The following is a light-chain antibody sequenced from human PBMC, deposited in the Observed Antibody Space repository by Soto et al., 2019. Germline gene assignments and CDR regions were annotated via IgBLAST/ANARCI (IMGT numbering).Light chain of an antibody. J-gene: IGKJ1*01. CDR2: GAS. Sequence: EIVLTQSPGTLSLSPGERATLSCRASQSVAGSYLAWYHQKPGQAPRLLIYGASGRATGIPDRFGGGGSGTDFTLTISRLEPEDIAVYYCHQYAGSHRTFGQGTKVEI. V-gene: IGKV3-20*01. CDR1: QSVAGSY. CDR3: HQYAGSHRT.